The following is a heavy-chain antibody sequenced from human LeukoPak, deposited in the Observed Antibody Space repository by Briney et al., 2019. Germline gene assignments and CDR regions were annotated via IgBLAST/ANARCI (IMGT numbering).Heavy chain of an antibody. CDR3: ARDPYSGNYGDYYYYYMDV. D-gene: IGHD1-26*01. CDR2: ITSSSSYI. Sequence: ETLSLTCSVSGGSVSRSPYYWGWIRQPPGKGLEWVSSITSSSSYIYYADSVKGRFTISRDNAKSSLYLQMNSLRDEDTAVYYCARDPYSGNYGDYYYYYMDVWGKGTTVTISS. V-gene: IGHV3-21*01. J-gene: IGHJ6*03. CDR1: GGSVSRSPYY.